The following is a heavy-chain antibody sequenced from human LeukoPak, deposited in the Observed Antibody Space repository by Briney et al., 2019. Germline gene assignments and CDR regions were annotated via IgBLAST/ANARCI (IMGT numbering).Heavy chain of an antibody. CDR2: IYYSGST. D-gene: IGHD3-22*01. Sequence: SETLSLTCTVSGGSISSSSYYWGWIRQPPGKGLEWIGSIYYSGSTYYNPSLKSRVTISVDTSKNQFSLKLSSVTAADTAVYYCARGREYYYDSSRRHDYWGQGTLVTVSS. CDR3: ARGREYYYDSSRRHDY. J-gene: IGHJ4*02. CDR1: GGSISSSSYY. V-gene: IGHV4-39*01.